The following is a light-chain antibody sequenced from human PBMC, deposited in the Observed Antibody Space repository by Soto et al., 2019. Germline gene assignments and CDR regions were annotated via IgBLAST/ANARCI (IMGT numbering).Light chain of an antibody. CDR3: QQYGSSPWT. CDR2: GAS. Sequence: EIVLTQSPGTLSLSPGERATLFCRASQSVSNSDLAWYQQKPGQAPRLLIYGASSRATGIPDRFSGSGSGTDFTLIINRLEPDDFAVYYFQQYGSSPWTFGHGTKVEIK. CDR1: QSVSNSD. J-gene: IGKJ1*01. V-gene: IGKV3-20*01.